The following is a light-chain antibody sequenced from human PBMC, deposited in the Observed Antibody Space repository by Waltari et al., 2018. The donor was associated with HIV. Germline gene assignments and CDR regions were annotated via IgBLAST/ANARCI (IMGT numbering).Light chain of an antibody. J-gene: IGLJ3*02. Sequence: QSVLTQPPSVSGAPGQRVTISCSGRSSNLGAGYDVHWYQLLPGRAPKVVISSNSHRPSGVPGRFSGSKSGTSASLAITGLQAEDEGDYYCQSYDNGLSTWVFGGGTKLTVL. CDR2: SNS. V-gene: IGLV1-40*01. CDR1: SSNLGAGYD. CDR3: QSYDNGLSTWV.